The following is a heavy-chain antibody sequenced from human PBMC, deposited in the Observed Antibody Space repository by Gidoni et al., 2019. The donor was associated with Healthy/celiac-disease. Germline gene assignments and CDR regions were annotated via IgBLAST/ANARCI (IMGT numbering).Heavy chain of an antibody. Sequence: QVQLVQSGAEAKKPGASVKVSCKASGYTFTSYGISWVRQAPGQGLEWMGWISAYNGNTNYAQKLQGRVTMTTDTSTSTAYMELRSLRSDDTAVYYCARDETPARYCSGGSCYPSDYWGQGTLVTVSS. J-gene: IGHJ4*02. V-gene: IGHV1-18*01. CDR2: ISAYNGNT. CDR3: ARDETPARYCSGGSCYPSDY. D-gene: IGHD2-15*01. CDR1: GYTFTSYG.